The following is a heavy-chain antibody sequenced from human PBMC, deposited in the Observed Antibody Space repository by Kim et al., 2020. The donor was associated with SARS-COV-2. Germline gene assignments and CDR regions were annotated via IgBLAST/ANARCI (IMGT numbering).Heavy chain of an antibody. J-gene: IGHJ4*02. V-gene: IGHV4-39*01. Sequence: SETLSLTCTVSGGSISSSSYYWGWIRQPPGKGLEWIGSIYYSGSTYYNPSLKSRVTISVDTSKNQFSLKLSSVTAADTAVYYCAMPRRYGSGSYYNRHLQQPTPYYFDYWGQGTLVTVSS. CDR2: IYYSGST. D-gene: IGHD3-10*01. CDR1: GGSISSSSYY. CDR3: AMPRRYGSGSYYNRHLQQPTPYYFDY.